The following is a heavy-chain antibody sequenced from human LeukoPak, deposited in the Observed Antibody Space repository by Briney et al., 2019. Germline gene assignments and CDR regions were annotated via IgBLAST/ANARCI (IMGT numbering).Heavy chain of an antibody. CDR3: ARHRGSGWYTDAFDI. V-gene: IGHV4-59*01. CDR2: IYYSGST. D-gene: IGHD6-19*01. CDR1: GGSISSYY. Sequence: SETLSLTCTVSGGSISSYYWSWIRQPPGKGLEWIGYIYYSGSTNYNPSLKSRVTISVDTSKNQFPLKLSSVTAADTAVYYCARHRGSGWYTDAFDIWGQGTMVTVSS. J-gene: IGHJ3*02.